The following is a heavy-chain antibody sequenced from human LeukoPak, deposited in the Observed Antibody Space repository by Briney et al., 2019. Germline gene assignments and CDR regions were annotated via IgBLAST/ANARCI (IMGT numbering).Heavy chain of an antibody. J-gene: IGHJ4*02. CDR2: ISSTDSTI. V-gene: IGHV3-48*01. Sequence: GGSLRLSCAASGFIFSTYSMNWVRQAPGKGLEWVSYISSTDSTIYYADSVQGRFTISRDNAKNSLYLLMNSLRAEDTAVYYCASTRRIVGATDKNDYWGQGTLVTVSS. D-gene: IGHD1-26*01. CDR1: GFIFSTYS. CDR3: ASTRRIVGATDKNDY.